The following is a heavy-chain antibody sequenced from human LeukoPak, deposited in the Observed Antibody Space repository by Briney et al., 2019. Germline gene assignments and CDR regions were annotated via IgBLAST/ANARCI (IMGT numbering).Heavy chain of an antibody. CDR2: ISGSGAST. J-gene: IGHJ4*02. Sequence: GGSLRLSCAASGFTFYSYAMSWVRQAPGKGLEWVSAISGSGASTYYADSVKGRFTITRDNSKNMLFLQMNSLTAADTAVYYCAKFPGSYYYYSGYYWGQGTLVTVSS. CDR1: GFTFYSYA. V-gene: IGHV3-23*01. CDR3: AKFPGSYYYYSGYY. D-gene: IGHD3-10*01.